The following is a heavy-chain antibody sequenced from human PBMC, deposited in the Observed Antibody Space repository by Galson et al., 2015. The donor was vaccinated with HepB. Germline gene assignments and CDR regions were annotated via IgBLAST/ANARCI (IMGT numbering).Heavy chain of an antibody. J-gene: IGHJ5*02. CDR3: ARDNLYDSGGHSNWFDP. V-gene: IGHV3-33*01. CDR1: GFTFRNYG. D-gene: IGHD3-10*01. Sequence: SLRLSCAASGFTFRNYGFHWVRQAPGKGLEWVAAIWYDGSNKFYGDSVKGRFTISRDTSETTLYLHMNSLRVEDTAVYYCARDNLYDSGGHSNWFDPWGQGTLVTVSS. CDR2: IWYDGSNK.